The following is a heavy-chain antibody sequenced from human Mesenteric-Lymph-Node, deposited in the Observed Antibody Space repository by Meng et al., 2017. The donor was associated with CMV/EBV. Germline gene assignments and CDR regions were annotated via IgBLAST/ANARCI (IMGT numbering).Heavy chain of an antibody. J-gene: IGHJ1*01. CDR3: ARVMVGGLDFQH. V-gene: IGHV7-4-1*02. CDR1: GYPFSTYA. D-gene: IGHD2-8*01. CDR2: INTNTGHP. Sequence: CQASGYPFSTYAVNWVRQAPGQGLEWMGWINTNTGHPTYAQGFTGRFVFSMDTSVSTAYLQISSLKAEDTAVYYCARVMVGGLDFQHWGQGTLVTVSS.